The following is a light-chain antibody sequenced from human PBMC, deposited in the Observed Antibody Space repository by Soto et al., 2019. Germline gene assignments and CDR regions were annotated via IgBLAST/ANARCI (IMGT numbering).Light chain of an antibody. CDR1: QSVSSN. CDR3: QHYNNWPALYS. Sequence: EIVMTQSPATLSVSPGERATLSCRASQSVSSNLAWYQQKPGQAPRLLIYGASNRDTGIPARFSGSGSGTEFTLTISSLQSEDFAVYCCQHYNNWPALYSFGQGTKLELK. V-gene: IGKV3-15*01. CDR2: GAS. J-gene: IGKJ2*01.